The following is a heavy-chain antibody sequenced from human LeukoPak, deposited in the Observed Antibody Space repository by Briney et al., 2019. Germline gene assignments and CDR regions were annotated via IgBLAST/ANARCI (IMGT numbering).Heavy chain of an antibody. Sequence: SETLSLTCTVSGGSISSYYWSWIRQPPGKGLEWIGYIYYSGSTNYNPSLKRRVTISVDTSKNQFSLKLSSVTAADTAVYYCARHETFTHRGGYSYGFDYWGQGTLVTVSS. J-gene: IGHJ4*02. CDR2: IYYSGST. V-gene: IGHV4-59*08. D-gene: IGHD5-18*01. CDR1: GGSISSYY. CDR3: ARHETFTHRGGYSYGFDY.